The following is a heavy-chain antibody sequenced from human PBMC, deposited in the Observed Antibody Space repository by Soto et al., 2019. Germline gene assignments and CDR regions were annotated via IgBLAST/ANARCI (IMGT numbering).Heavy chain of an antibody. CDR1: GYTFTSYA. CDR2: INAGNGNT. V-gene: IGHV1-3*01. Sequence: QVQLVQSGAEVKKPGASVKVSCKASGYTFTSYAMHWVRQAPGQRLEWMGWINAGNGNTKYSQKFQGRVTITRDTSARTAYMELSSLRSEDTAVYYCARSSGYYCVDYWGHGTLVTVSS. D-gene: IGHD3-22*01. CDR3: ARSSGYYCVDY. J-gene: IGHJ4*01.